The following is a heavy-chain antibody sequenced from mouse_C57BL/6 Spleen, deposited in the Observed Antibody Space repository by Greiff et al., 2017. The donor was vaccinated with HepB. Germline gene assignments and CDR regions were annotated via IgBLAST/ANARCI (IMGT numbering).Heavy chain of an antibody. CDR1: GFTFNDYQ. V-gene: IGHV7-4*01. Sequence: EVKLMESGGGLVQPGASLRLSCAASGFTFNDYQMSWVRQAPGKAPEWLAFIRNKANGYTTEYTASVKGRFTISRDNSQNILYLQMNTLRAEDSATYYCVKAVSSGSSYTWFAYWGQGTLVTVSA. CDR2: IRNKANGYTT. J-gene: IGHJ3*01. D-gene: IGHD1-1*01. CDR3: VKAVSSGSSYTWFAY.